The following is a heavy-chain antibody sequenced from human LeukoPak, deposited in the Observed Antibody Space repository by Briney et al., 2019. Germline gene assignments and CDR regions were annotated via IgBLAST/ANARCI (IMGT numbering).Heavy chain of an antibody. D-gene: IGHD2-15*01. V-gene: IGHV1-69*06. CDR1: GYTFTGYY. CDR2: IIPIFGTA. Sequence: SVKVSCKASGYTFTGYYMHWVRQAPGQGLEWMGGIIPIFGTANYAQKFQGRVTITADKSTSTAYMELSSLRSEDTAVYYCARDIVVVVAATLGVAFDIWGQGTMVTVSS. J-gene: IGHJ3*02. CDR3: ARDIVVVVAATLGVAFDI.